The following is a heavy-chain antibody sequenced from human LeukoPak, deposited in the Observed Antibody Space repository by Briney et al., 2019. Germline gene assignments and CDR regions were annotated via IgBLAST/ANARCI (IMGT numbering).Heavy chain of an antibody. CDR3: VRGIDTTGYFNY. CDR2: INTNTGSP. D-gene: IGHD3-22*01. Sequence: ASVKVSCKASGYTFSTYPLNWVRQAPGQGLEWMGWINTNTGSPTYAQGLTGWFVFSLDTSVSTAFLQISSLKAEDSALYYCVRGIDTTGYFNYWGQGTLVTVSS. V-gene: IGHV7-4-1*02. J-gene: IGHJ4*02. CDR1: GYTFSTYP.